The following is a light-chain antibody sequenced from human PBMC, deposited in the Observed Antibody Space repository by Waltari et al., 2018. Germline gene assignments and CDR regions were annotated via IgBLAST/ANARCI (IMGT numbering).Light chain of an antibody. V-gene: IGKV1-5*03. CDR3: HQYKTYAWT. J-gene: IGKJ1*01. CDR2: KAS. CDR1: QSINSW. Sequence: DIQMTQSPSTLSASVGDRVTITCRASQSINSWLAWYQHKPGEAPKLLIYKASSLESGGPSRFSGSGSGTEFTLTISSLQPDDFASYYCHQYKTYAWTFGQGTKVEIK.